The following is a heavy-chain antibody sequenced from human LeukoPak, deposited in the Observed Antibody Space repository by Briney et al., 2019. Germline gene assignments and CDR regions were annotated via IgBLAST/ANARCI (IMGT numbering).Heavy chain of an antibody. J-gene: IGHJ5*02. D-gene: IGHD2-2*02. CDR3: ARRTEGYCSSTSCYRWFDP. V-gene: IGHV4-39*01. CDR2: IYYSGST. Sequence: SETLSFTCTVSGGSISSSSYYWGWIRQPPGKGLEWIGSIYYSGSTYYNPSLKSRVTISVDTSKNQFSLKLSSVTAADTAVYYCARRTEGYCSSTSCYRWFDPWGQGTLVTVSS. CDR1: GGSISSSSYY.